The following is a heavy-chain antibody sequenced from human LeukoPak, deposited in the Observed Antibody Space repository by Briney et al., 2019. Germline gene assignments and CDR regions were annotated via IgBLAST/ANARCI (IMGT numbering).Heavy chain of an antibody. J-gene: IGHJ4*02. D-gene: IGHD6-19*01. Sequence: ASVKVSCKASGYTFTSSDINWVRQATGQGLEWMGWMNPNSGNTGYAQKFQGRVTLTRDTSISTAYMELRSLRSDDTAVYYCARDSTSAWPDYWGQGTLVTVSS. CDR1: GYTFTSSD. CDR3: ARDSTSAWPDY. CDR2: MNPNSGNT. V-gene: IGHV1-8*01.